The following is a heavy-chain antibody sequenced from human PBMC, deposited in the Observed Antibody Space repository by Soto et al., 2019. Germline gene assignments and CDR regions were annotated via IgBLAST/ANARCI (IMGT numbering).Heavy chain of an antibody. CDR2: INHSGST. CDR1: GGSFSGYY. J-gene: IGHJ6*02. Sequence: SETLSLTCAVYGGSFSGYYWSWIRQPPGKGLEWIGEINHSGSTNYNPSLKSRVTISVDTSKNQFSLKLSSVTAADTAVYYCARVDIIAADGRLNYGMDVWGQGTTVTVSS. CDR3: ARVDIIAADGRLNYGMDV. D-gene: IGHD6-13*01. V-gene: IGHV4-34*01.